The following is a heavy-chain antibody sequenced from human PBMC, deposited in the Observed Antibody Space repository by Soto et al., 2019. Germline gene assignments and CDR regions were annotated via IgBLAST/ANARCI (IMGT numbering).Heavy chain of an antibody. CDR1: GGSINSYY. CDR3: ARLVYYGSGSYWWFDP. CDR2: IYSSGST. Sequence: PSETLSLTCTVSGGSINSYYWSWIRQPPGKGLEWIGYIYSSGSTNYNPSLKSRVTISVDTSKNQFSLKLSSVTAADTAVYYCARLVYYGSGSYWWFDPWGQGTRVTVS. D-gene: IGHD3-10*01. J-gene: IGHJ5*02. V-gene: IGHV4-59*08.